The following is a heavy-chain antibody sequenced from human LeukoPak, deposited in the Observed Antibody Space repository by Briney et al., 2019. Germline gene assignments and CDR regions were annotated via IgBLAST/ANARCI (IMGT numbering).Heavy chain of an antibody. CDR1: GFSFASYD. Sequence: GGSLRLSCAASGFSFASYDIHWVRQAPGKGLEWVTFIESDGSKEYYADSVKGRFTISRDNSKNTVYVQMKSLRPEDTAVYYCAKEGGGWYYLDYWGQGTVVTVSS. D-gene: IGHD6-19*01. J-gene: IGHJ4*02. CDR3: AKEGGGWYYLDY. CDR2: IESDGSKE. V-gene: IGHV3-30*02.